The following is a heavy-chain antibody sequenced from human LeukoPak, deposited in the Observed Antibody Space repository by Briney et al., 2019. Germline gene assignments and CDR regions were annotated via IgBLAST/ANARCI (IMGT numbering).Heavy chain of an antibody. V-gene: IGHV3-74*01. CDR1: GFTFSRYW. CDR2: MNNDGSTT. D-gene: IGHD5-24*01. J-gene: IGHJ4*02. CDR3: ARDREMASGY. Sequence: GGSLRLSCAASGFTFSRYWMHWVRQAPGKGLVWVSRMNNDGSTTNYADSVKGRFTISRDNAKNTLYLQMNSLRAEDTAVYYCARDREMASGYWGQGTLVTVSS.